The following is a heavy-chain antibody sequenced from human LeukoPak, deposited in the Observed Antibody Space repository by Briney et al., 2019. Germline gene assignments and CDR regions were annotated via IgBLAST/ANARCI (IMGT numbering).Heavy chain of an antibody. V-gene: IGHV4-34*01. CDR1: GGSFSGYY. CDR3: ARHRPLYYGSGYYFDY. J-gene: IGHJ4*02. D-gene: IGHD3-10*01. CDR2: INHSGST. Sequence: SETVSLTCAVYGGSFSGYYWSWIRQPPGEGLEWIGEINHSGSTNYNPSLKSRVTISVDTSKNQSSLKLSSVTAADTAVYYCARHRPLYYGSGYYFDYWGQGTLVTVSS.